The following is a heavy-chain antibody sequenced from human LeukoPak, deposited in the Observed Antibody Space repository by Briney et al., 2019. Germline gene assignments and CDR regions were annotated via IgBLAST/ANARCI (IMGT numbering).Heavy chain of an antibody. Sequence: ASVRVSCKASGYRFTGCYMHWVRQAPGQGLEWMGWINPNSGVTNYAQNFQGRVSMTRDTSISTAYMELSRLRSDDTAVYYCARQQEVSGYFDYWGQGTLVTVSS. D-gene: IGHD3-16*02. CDR2: INPNSGVT. V-gene: IGHV1-2*02. J-gene: IGHJ4*02. CDR1: GYRFTGCY. CDR3: ARQQEVSGYFDY.